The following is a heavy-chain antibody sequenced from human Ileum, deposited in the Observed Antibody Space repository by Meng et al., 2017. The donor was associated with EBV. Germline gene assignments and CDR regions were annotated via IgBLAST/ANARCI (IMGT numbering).Heavy chain of an antibody. V-gene: IGHV4-39*01. Sequence: LGLQESGPGLVNPSEPLSLTCTVSGGSISGSTYHWGWIRQPPGKGLEWIGSVFYSGSTYYNPSLKSRVTISVDTSKSQFSLKLNSVTAADTAVYYCVTLSSWLVWNWGQGTLVTVSS. CDR1: GGSISGSTYH. J-gene: IGHJ4*02. D-gene: IGHD2-15*01. CDR3: VTLSSWLVWN. CDR2: VFYSGST.